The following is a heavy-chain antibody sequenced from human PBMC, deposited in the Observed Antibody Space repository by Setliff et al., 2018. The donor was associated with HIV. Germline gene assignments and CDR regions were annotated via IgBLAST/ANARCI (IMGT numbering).Heavy chain of an antibody. CDR3: ATKVYCTNGVCLDAFDI. V-gene: IGHV1-2*06. Sequence: ASVKVSCKTSGYTFPDYYLHWVRQAPGQGLEWMGRISPNSGGTNYAQKFQGRVTMTRDTSINTVYMELSSLRSDDTAVYYCATKVYCTNGVCLDAFDIWGQGTMVTVSS. CDR2: ISPNSGGT. J-gene: IGHJ3*02. CDR1: GYTFPDYY. D-gene: IGHD2-8*01.